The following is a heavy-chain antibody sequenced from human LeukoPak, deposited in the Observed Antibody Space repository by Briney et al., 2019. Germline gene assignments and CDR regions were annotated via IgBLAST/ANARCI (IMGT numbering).Heavy chain of an antibody. V-gene: IGHV3-21*01. D-gene: IGHD5-24*01. CDR3: ASTVEMATRGPFDY. Sequence: KSGGSLRLSCAPSGFTFSSYSMNWVRQAPGKGLEWVSSISSSSSYIYYAGSVKGRFTISRDNAKNSLCLQMNSLRAEDTAVYYCASTVEMATRGPFDYWGQGTLVTVSS. J-gene: IGHJ4*02. CDR1: GFTFSSYS. CDR2: ISSSSSYI.